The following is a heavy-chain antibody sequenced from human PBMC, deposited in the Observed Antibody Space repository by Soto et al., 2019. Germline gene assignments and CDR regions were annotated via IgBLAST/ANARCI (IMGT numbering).Heavy chain of an antibody. J-gene: IGHJ6*02. V-gene: IGHV4-59*08. CDR2: IYYSGST. Sequence: PSETLSLTCAVSGGSISSSYWSWIRQPPGKGLEWIGYIYYSGSTNYNPSLRSRVTISVDTSKNQISLKLRSEDTAVYYCASSYSNYALIDYYYYGMDVWGQGTTVTVSS. D-gene: IGHD4-4*01. CDR3: ASSYSNYALIDYYYYGMDV. CDR1: GGSISSSY.